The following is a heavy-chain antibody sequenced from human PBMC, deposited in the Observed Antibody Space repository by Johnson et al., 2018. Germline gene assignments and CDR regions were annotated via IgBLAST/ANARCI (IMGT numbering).Heavy chain of an antibody. CDR2: IWYDGSNK. V-gene: IGHV3-33*01. D-gene: IGHD6-13*01. J-gene: IGHJ3*02. CDR1: GFTFSSYG. CDR3: APRIAAAEHAFDI. Sequence: QVQLVESGGGVVQXGRSLRLSCAASGFTFSSYGMHWVRQAPGKGLEWVAVIWYDGSNKYYVDSVKGRFTISRDSSKNTLYLQMNSLRAEDTAVYYCAPRIAAAEHAFDIWGQGTMVTVSS.